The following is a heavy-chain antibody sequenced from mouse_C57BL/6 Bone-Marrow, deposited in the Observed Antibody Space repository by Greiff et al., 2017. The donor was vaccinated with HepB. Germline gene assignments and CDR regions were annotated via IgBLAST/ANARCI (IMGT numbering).Heavy chain of an antibody. CDR2: IYPGDGDT. Sequence: QVQLQQSGAELVKPGASVKISCKASGYAFSSYWMNWVKQRPGKGLEWIGQIYPGDGDTNYNGKFKGKATLTADKSSSTAYMQLSSLTSEDSAVYFCARWGSSTYGYFDVWGTGTTVTVSS. V-gene: IGHV1-80*01. CDR1: GYAFSSYW. J-gene: IGHJ1*03. CDR3: ARWGSSTYGYFDV. D-gene: IGHD1-1*01.